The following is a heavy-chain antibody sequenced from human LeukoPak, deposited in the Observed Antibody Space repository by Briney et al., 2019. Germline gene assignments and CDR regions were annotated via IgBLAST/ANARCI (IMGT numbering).Heavy chain of an antibody. D-gene: IGHD3-9*01. CDR2: ISGSGGST. Sequence: GGSLRLSCAASRFSFSSYAMSWVRQAPGKGLEWVSAISGSGGSTYYADSVKGRFTISRDNSKNTLYLQMNSLRAEDTAVYYCAKELRYFDCLFDYWGQGTLVTVSS. J-gene: IGHJ4*02. CDR1: RFSFSSYA. CDR3: AKELRYFDCLFDY. V-gene: IGHV3-23*01.